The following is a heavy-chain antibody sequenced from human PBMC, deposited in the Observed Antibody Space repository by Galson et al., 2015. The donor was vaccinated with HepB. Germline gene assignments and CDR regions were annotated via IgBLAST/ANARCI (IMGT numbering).Heavy chain of an antibody. CDR2: IWYDGSNK. V-gene: IGHV3-33*01. D-gene: IGHD6-19*01. J-gene: IGHJ4*02. CDR3: ARDHGDVSSGWPSVEYYFDY. Sequence: SLRLSCAASGFTFSSYGMQWVRQAPGKGLEWVAVIWYDGSNKYYADSVKGRFTISRDNSKNTLYLQMNSLRAEDTAVYYCARDHGDVSSGWPSVEYYFDYWGQGTLVTVSS. CDR1: GFTFSSYG.